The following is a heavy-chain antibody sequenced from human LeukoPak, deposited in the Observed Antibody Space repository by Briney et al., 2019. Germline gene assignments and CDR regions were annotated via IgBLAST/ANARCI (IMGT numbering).Heavy chain of an antibody. CDR3: ARDLGYSSGPNY. CDR1: GFTFSSYS. J-gene: IGHJ4*02. D-gene: IGHD6-19*01. CDR2: ISSSGSTI. V-gene: IGHV3-48*04. Sequence: GGSLRLSCAASGFTFSSYSMKWVRQAPGEGLEWISYISSSGSTIYYADSVTGRFTISRDNAKNSLYLQMNSLRAEDTAVYYCARDLGYSSGPNYWGQGTRVTVSS.